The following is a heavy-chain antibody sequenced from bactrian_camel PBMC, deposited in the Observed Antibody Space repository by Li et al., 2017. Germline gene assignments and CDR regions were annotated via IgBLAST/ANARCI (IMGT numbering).Heavy chain of an antibody. CDR3: AEGRGSRGEHCYSLNY. CDR1: GWTYSSYC. D-gene: IGHD6*01. V-gene: IGHV3S53*01. Sequence: HVQLVESGGGSVQAGGSTRLSCAISGWTYSSYCIGWFRQFPGKPREEVALIDNDYTTRYAESVEGRFTISRDSAKNTVYLQMNNLQPEDTATYYCAEGRGSRGEHCYSLNYWGQGTQVTVS. CDR2: IDNDYTT. J-gene: IGHJ4*01.